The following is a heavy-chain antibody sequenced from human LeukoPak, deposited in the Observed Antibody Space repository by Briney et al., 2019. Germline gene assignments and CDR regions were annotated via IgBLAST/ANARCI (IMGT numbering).Heavy chain of an antibody. J-gene: IGHJ4*02. Sequence: GGSLRLSCAASGFTFSSYGMHWVRQAPGKGLEWVAFIRYDGSNKYYADSVKGRFTISRDNSKNTLYLQMNSLRAEDTAVYYCAKDGLDIAVAEGGGGVSGYYFDYWGQGTLVTVSS. D-gene: IGHD6-19*01. CDR3: AKDGLDIAVAEGGGGVSGYYFDY. CDR2: IRYDGSNK. V-gene: IGHV3-30*02. CDR1: GFTFSSYG.